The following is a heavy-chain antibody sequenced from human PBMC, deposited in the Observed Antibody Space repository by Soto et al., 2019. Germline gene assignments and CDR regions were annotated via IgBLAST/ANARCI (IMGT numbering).Heavy chain of an antibody. J-gene: IGHJ2*01. CDR2: ISAYNGNT. Sequence: QVQLVQSGAEVKKPGASVKVSCKASGYTFTSYGISWVRQAPGQGLEWMGWISAYNGNTNYAQKLQGRVTMTTDTATSTAEMERRSLTTEDTAVYYCARRGVLAPLGYFDLWGRGTLVTVSS. V-gene: IGHV1-18*01. D-gene: IGHD3-10*01. CDR1: GYTFTSYG. CDR3: ARRGVLAPLGYFDL.